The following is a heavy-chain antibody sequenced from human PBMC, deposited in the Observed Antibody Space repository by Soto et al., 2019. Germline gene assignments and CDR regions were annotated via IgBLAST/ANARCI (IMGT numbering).Heavy chain of an antibody. J-gene: IGHJ4*01. D-gene: IGHD6-19*01. V-gene: IGHV4-34*01. CDR2: INYTGTT. Sequence: IIKAPGKGLDWIGEINYTGTTNYSPSLKSRVTLSVDTSKNQFSLELRSVSAADTAVYYCAREGGSGWYYYDYWGHGTLVTVSS. CDR3: AREGGSGWYYYDY.